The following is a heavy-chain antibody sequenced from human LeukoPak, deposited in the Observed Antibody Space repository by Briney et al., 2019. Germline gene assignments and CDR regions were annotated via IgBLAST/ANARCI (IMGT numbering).Heavy chain of an antibody. J-gene: IGHJ6*02. Sequence: GGSLRLSCTGSGFPFGAYAVSWVRQAPGKGLEWVGFIRNTDFGGTTEYAASVKGRFTISRDDSKNIAYLQMSSLKTEDTAVYYCARRDSSDYYVDYYGMDVRGQGTTVIVSS. D-gene: IGHD6-19*01. CDR2: IRNTDFGGTT. CDR1: GFPFGAYA. CDR3: ARRDSSDYYVDYYGMDV. V-gene: IGHV3-49*04.